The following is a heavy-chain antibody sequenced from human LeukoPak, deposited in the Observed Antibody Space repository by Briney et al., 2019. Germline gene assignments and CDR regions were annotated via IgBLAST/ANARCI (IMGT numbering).Heavy chain of an antibody. D-gene: IGHD3-16*01. Sequence: GGSLRLSCAASGFTFSSYAMSWVRQAPAKGPEWVSIISGSGGTTYYADSVAGRFTISRDNSMNMLYLQMNSLRAEDTATYYCAEDLGGVPRQPFDFWGQGTLVTVSS. CDR3: AEDLGGVPRQPFDF. V-gene: IGHV3-23*01. J-gene: IGHJ4*02. CDR2: ISGSGGTT. CDR1: GFTFSSYA.